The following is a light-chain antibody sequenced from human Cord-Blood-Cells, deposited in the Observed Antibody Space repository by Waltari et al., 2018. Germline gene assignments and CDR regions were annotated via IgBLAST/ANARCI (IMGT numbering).Light chain of an antibody. V-gene: IGKV1-39*01. CDR3: QQSYSTMLT. J-gene: IGKJ4*01. CDR1: QSISSY. CDR2: AAS. Sequence: DIQMPQSPSSLSAYVGDRVTVTCRASQSISSYLNWYQQKPGKAPKLLIYAASSLQSGVPSRFSGSGSVTDFTLTIRSLQPEDFATYYCQQSYSTMLTFGGGTKVEIK.